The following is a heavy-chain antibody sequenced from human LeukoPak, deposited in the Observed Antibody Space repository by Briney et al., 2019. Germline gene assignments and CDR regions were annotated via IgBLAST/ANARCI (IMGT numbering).Heavy chain of an antibody. CDR1: GFTFSSFV. CDR2: ITSNGGST. J-gene: IGHJ4*02. Sequence: PGGSLRLSCSASGFTFSSFVMHWVRQAPGKGLEYVSRITSNGGSTYYADSVKDRFTISRDNSKNTLYLQMSSLRDEDTAVYYCVNQISGWVYWGQGTMVTVSS. D-gene: IGHD6-19*01. V-gene: IGHV3-64D*06. CDR3: VNQISGWVY.